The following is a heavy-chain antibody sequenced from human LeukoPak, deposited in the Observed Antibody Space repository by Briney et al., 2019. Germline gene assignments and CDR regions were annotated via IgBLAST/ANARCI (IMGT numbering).Heavy chain of an antibody. CDR3: TTFLYYCSGGSCHSPMDY. D-gene: IGHD2-15*01. CDR2: IKSKTDGGTT. V-gene: IGHV3-15*01. Sequence: GGSLRLSCAASGLTFNNAWMTWVRQAPGKGLEWVGRIKSKTDGGTTDYAAPVKGRFTISRDDSKNTLYLQMNSLKTEDTAVYYCTTFLYYCSGGSCHSPMDYWGQGTLVTVSS. J-gene: IGHJ4*02. CDR1: GLTFNNAW.